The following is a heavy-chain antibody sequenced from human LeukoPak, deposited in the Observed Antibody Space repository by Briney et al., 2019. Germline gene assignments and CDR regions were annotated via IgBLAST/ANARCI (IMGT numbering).Heavy chain of an antibody. CDR3: ARYSSSWYRADLFDY. CDR2: MNPNSGNT. CDR1: GYTFTSYD. D-gene: IGHD6-13*01. V-gene: IGHV1-8*03. J-gene: IGHJ4*02. Sequence: ASVKVSCKASGYTFTSYDINWVRQATGQGLEWMGWMNPNSGNTGYAQKFQGRVTITRNTSISTAYMELSSLRSEDTTVYYCARYSSSWYRADLFDYWGQGTLVTVSS.